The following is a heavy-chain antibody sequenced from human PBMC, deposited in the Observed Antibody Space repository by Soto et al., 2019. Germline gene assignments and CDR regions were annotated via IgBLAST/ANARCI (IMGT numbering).Heavy chain of an antibody. CDR2: INPSGGST. J-gene: IGHJ6*02. D-gene: IGHD1-7*01. V-gene: IGHV1-46*01. Sequence: ASVKVSCKASGYTFTSYYMHWVRQAPGQGLEWMGIINPSGGSTSYAQKFQGRVTMTRDTSTSTVYMELSSLRSEDTAVYYCARGSLITGTTGPYYYGMDVWGQGTTVTVCS. CDR3: ARGSLITGTTGPYYYGMDV. CDR1: GYTFTSYY.